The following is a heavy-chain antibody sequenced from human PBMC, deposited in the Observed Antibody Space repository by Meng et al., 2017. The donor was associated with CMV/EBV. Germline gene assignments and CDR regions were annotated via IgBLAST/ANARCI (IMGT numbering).Heavy chain of an antibody. CDR3: VRDLVGNRDS. J-gene: IGHJ5*01. V-gene: IGHV3-74*03. Sequence: AHIVGCEGRVVPAGGSLWLFCADSVFTFRDYWMLWVRHTSGEGPVLVYRIETDGTVSSYAESGSSPFNNCKENSKNKLYLEMNDLRAGDSGVYYCVRDLVGNRDSWGHGTLVTVSS. CDR2: IETDGTVS. CDR1: VFTFRDYW. D-gene: IGHD1-14*01.